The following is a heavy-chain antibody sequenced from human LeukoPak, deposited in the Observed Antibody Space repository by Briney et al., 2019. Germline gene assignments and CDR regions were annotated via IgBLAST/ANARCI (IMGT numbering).Heavy chain of an antibody. Sequence: SQTLSLTCDISGDSVSSISATWNWIRQSPTRGLEWLGRTYYRSKWYNEYAESVKSRITINPDTSKNQFSLQVNSVIPEDTAVYYCARRETTAGKGYFDYWGQGSLVTVSS. D-gene: IGHD6-13*01. CDR2: TYYRSKWYN. CDR1: GDSVSSISAT. J-gene: IGHJ4*02. CDR3: ARRETTAGKGYFDY. V-gene: IGHV6-1*01.